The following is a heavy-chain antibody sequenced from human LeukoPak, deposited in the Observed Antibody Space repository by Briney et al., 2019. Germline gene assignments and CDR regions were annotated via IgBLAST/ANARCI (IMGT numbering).Heavy chain of an antibody. CDR1: GGSISSGDYY. CDR3: ARNSGGGPTSG. J-gene: IGHJ4*02. D-gene: IGHD3-16*01. V-gene: IGHV4-39*07. Sequence: PSETLSLTCTVSGGSISSGDYYWSWIRQPPGKGLEWIGSIYHSGSTYYNPSLKSRVTISVDTSKNQLSLKLSSVTAADTAVYYCARNSGGGPTSGWGQGTLVTVSS. CDR2: IYHSGST.